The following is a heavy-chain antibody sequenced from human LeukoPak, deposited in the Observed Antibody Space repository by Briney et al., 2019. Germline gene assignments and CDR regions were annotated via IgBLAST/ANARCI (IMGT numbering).Heavy chain of an antibody. D-gene: IGHD6-25*01. CDR1: GGSISSYY. J-gene: IGHJ5*02. CDR3: ARVGGIAAYNWFDP. V-gene: IGHV4-59*01. Sequence: SETLSLTCTVSGGSISSYYWSWIRQPPGKGLEWIGYIYYSRSTNYNPSLKSRVTISVDTSKNQFSLKLSSVTAADTAVYYCARVGGIAAYNWFDPWGQGTLVTVSS. CDR2: IYYSRST.